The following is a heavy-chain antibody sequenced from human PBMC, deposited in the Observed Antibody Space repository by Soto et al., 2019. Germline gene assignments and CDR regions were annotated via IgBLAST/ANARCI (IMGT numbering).Heavy chain of an antibody. CDR1: GFTFSSYG. CDR2: IWYDGSNK. D-gene: IGHD3-9*01. V-gene: IGHV3-33*01. J-gene: IGHJ4*02. Sequence: GGSLRLSCAASGFTFSSYGMHWVRQAPGKGLEWVAVIWYDGSNKYYADSVKGRFTISRDNSKNTLYLQMNSLRAEDTAVYYCARDSHYDILTGYWYWGQGTLVTVSS. CDR3: ARDSHYDILTGYWY.